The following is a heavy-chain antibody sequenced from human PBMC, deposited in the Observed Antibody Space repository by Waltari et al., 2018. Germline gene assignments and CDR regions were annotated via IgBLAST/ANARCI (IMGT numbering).Heavy chain of an antibody. CDR1: GFTFSTYA. D-gene: IGHD2-21*01. CDR2: ISDGGDTT. Sequence: EVQVLESGGGLVQPGGSLRLSCAASGFTFSTYAMTWVRQAPGKGLGWVSSISDGGDTTYYSGSVKGRFTISRDNSRNTLFLQMNSLRAEDTALYYCVKDWTGDSCSQGCMDVWGQGTTVTVSS. V-gene: IGHV3-23*01. CDR3: VKDWTGDSCSQGCMDV. J-gene: IGHJ6*02.